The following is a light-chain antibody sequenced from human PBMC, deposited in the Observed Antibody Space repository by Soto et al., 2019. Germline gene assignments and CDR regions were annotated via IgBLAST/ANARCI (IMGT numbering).Light chain of an antibody. V-gene: IGLV2-14*01. J-gene: IGLJ2*01. CDR1: SSDVGGYNY. CDR3: SSYTTSTKLEV. Sequence: QSALTQPASVSGSPGQSITISCTGTSSDVGGYNYVSWYQQHPGKAPKLLLYDVDNWPSGVSRRFSGSKSGNTAVLTISGLQAEDEADYYCSSYTTSTKLEVFGGGTKLTVL. CDR2: DVD.